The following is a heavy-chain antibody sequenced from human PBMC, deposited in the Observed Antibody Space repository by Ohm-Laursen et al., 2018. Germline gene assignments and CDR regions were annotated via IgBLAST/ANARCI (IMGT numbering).Heavy chain of an antibody. V-gene: IGHV3-7*01. D-gene: IGHD3-16*01. CDR1: GFTFSWYW. CDR3: ARGAYAS. Sequence: SLRLSCTASGFTFSWYWMTWVRQAPGKGLEWVANIKQDGSEKYYVDSVKGRFTISRGNAKNSLYLQMNSLRADDTAVYYCARGAYASWGQGTLVTVSS. J-gene: IGHJ5*02. CDR2: IKQDGSEK.